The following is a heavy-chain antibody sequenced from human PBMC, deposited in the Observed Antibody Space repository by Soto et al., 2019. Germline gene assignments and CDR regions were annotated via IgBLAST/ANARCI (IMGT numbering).Heavy chain of an antibody. CDR2: ISYDGSNK. J-gene: IGHJ4*02. V-gene: IGHV3-30-3*01. CDR3: ARDNIAVAGLDFDY. D-gene: IGHD6-19*01. CDR1: GFTFSSYA. Sequence: QVQLVESGGGVVQPGRSLRLSCAASGFTFSSYAMHWVRQAPGKGLEWVAVISYDGSNKYYTDSVKGRFTISRYNSKNTLYLQMNSLRPEDTAVYYCARDNIAVAGLDFDYWGQGTLVTVSS.